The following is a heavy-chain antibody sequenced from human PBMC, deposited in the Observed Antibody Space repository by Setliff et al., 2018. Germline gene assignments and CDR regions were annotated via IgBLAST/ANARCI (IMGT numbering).Heavy chain of an antibody. D-gene: IGHD2-2*01. CDR3: AKAIAPIVVVPAAMLEAY. J-gene: IGHJ4*02. V-gene: IGHV1-8*02. Sequence: ASVKVSCKASGGTFSSYAINWVRQATGQGLEWMGWMNPNSGNTGYAQKFQGRVTMTRNTSISTAYMELSSLRSEDTAVYYCAKAIAPIVVVPAAMLEAYWGQGTLVTSPQ. CDR1: GGTFSSYA. CDR2: MNPNSGNT.